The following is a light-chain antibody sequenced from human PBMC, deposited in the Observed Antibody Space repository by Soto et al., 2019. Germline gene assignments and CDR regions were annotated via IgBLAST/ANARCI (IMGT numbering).Light chain of an antibody. V-gene: IGKV1-9*01. Sequence: DIQLTQSPSFLYASVGDRVTITCRASQGISTYLAWYQQRPRKAPKLLIYDASTLQSGVPSRFSGSRSGTEFTLTISSLQPEDLATYYCQQLNGYVALTFGGGTKVEI. CDR3: QQLNGYVALT. CDR1: QGISTY. CDR2: DAS. J-gene: IGKJ4*01.